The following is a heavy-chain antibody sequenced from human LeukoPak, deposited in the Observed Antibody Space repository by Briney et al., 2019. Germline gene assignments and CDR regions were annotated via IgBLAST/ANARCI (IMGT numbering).Heavy chain of an antibody. V-gene: IGHV1-18*01. CDR1: GYTFTSYG. CDR3: ARASLITMIAYYFDY. D-gene: IGHD3-22*01. CDR2: ISAYNGNT. Sequence: ASVKVSCKASGYTFTSYGISWVRQAPGQGLEWMGRISAYNGNTNYAQKLQGRVTMTTDTSTSTAYMELRSLRSDDTAVYYCARASLITMIAYYFDYWGQGTLVTVSS. J-gene: IGHJ4*02.